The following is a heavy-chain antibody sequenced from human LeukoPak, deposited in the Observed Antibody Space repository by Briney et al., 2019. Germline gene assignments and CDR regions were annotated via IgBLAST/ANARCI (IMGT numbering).Heavy chain of an antibody. D-gene: IGHD3-22*01. J-gene: IGHJ4*02. CDR3: ARTPYYYDSSGYYYVYPPPEYYFDY. CDR2: ISAYNGNT. CDR1: GYTFTSYG. Sequence: ASVKVSCKASGYTFTSYGISWVRQAPGQGLEWMGWISAYNGNTNYAQKLQGRVTMTTDTSTSTAYMELRSLRSDDTAVYYCARTPYYYDSSGYYYVYPPPEYYFDYWGQGTLVTVSS. V-gene: IGHV1-18*01.